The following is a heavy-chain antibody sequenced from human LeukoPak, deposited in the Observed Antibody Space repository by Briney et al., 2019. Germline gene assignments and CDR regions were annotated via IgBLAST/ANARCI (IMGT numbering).Heavy chain of an antibody. CDR2: NYPTGDT. Sequence: SETLSLTCSVPGVSVTNCYWSWVRQPAGKRLEWIGRNYPTGDTIYNPSLKSRVTMSVDMSKNHLSLKLTSVTAADAAVYYCARDLTARGSFDYWGQGILVSVSS. V-gene: IGHV4-4*07. CDR3: ARDLTARGSFDY. D-gene: IGHD3-16*01. CDR1: GVSVTNCY. J-gene: IGHJ4*02.